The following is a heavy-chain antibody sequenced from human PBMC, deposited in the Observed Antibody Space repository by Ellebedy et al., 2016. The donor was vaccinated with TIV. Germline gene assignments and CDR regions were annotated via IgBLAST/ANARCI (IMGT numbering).Heavy chain of an antibody. V-gene: IGHV3-13*01. CDR1: GFTFSNYD. D-gene: IGHD3-10*01. CDR3: ARGRYGP. Sequence: GESLKLSCAASGFTFSNYDMHWVRQATGKGLEWVSGIGTAGDTYYPGSVKGRFTISRENAKNSLFLQMNSLRDGDTAVYYCARGRYGPWGQGTLVTVSS. J-gene: IGHJ5*02. CDR2: IGTAGDT.